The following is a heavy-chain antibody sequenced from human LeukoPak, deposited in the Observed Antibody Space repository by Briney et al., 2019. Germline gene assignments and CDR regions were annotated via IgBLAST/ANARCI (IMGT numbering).Heavy chain of an antibody. CDR1: GFTFSSYG. D-gene: IGHD6-13*01. Sequence: PGGSLRLSCAASGFTFSSYGMSWVRQAPGKGLEWVSAISGSGGSTYYADSVKGRFTISRDNSKNTLYLQMNSLRAEDTAVYYCAKTPDSSSWYYFDYWGQGTLVTVSS. CDR3: AKTPDSSSWYYFDY. CDR2: ISGSGGST. J-gene: IGHJ4*02. V-gene: IGHV3-23*01.